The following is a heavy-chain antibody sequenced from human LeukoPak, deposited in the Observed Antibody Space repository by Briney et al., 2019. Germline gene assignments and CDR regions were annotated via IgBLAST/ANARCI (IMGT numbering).Heavy chain of an antibody. D-gene: IGHD4-23*01. V-gene: IGHV4-4*02. Sequence: PSGTLSLTCAVSGGSITGSNWWTWVRQPPGKGLEWIGEIYHSGSTNYNPSLKSRVTISVDKSNNQFSLKLNSMTAADTAVYYSARNAGNSDVDYWGQGILVTVSS. J-gene: IGHJ4*02. CDR3: ARNAGNSDVDY. CDR2: IYHSGST. CDR1: GGSITGSNW.